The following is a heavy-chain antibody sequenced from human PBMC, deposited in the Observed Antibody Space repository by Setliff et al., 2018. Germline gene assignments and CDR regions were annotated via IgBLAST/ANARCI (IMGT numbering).Heavy chain of an antibody. CDR3: ANLPSLWAAVQTNWFDP. V-gene: IGHV3-23*01. J-gene: IGHJ5*02. Sequence: GGSLRLSCAASGFTFSSYAMSWVRQAPGKGLEWGSAISGSGVSTYYEDSVKGRFTISRDNSKNTLYLQMNSLRAEDTAVYYCANLPSLWAAVQTNWFDPWGQGTLVTVSS. CDR2: ISGSGVST. D-gene: IGHD1-26*01. CDR1: GFTFSSYA.